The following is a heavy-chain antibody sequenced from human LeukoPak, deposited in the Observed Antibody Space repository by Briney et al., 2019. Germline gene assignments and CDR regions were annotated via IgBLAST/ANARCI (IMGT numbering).Heavy chain of an antibody. J-gene: IGHJ6*03. CDR2: IYRSGST. CDR1: GYSISSGYY. D-gene: IGHD2-2*01. Sequence: SETLSFTCTVSGYSISSGYYWVWIRQTPGKGLEWIGSIYRSGSTNYNPSLKSRVTISVDTSKNQFSLKVNSVTAADTALYYCARGDCSSTICYSPMDVWGKGTTVTVSS. V-gene: IGHV4-38-2*02. CDR3: ARGDCSSTICYSPMDV.